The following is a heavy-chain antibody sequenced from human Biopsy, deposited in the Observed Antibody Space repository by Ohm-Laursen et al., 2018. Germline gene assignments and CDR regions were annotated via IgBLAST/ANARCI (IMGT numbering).Heavy chain of an antibody. CDR3: AAVDYSAYTTVDH. Sequence: TLSLTCTVSGASISSYYWTWIRQPAGKGLEWIGRIYTSGSTNYNPSLKSRVTMSVDTSKNQFSLKLTPLTAADTAVYFCAAVDYSAYTTVDHWGQGTLITVSS. V-gene: IGHV4-4*07. D-gene: IGHD5-12*01. CDR1: GASISSYY. J-gene: IGHJ4*02. CDR2: IYTSGST.